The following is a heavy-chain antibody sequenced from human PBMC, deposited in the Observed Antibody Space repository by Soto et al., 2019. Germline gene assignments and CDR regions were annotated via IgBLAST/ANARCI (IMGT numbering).Heavy chain of an antibody. CDR3: ARGEVGSWYSFDY. CDR2: ISYDGSNK. D-gene: IGHD6-13*01. V-gene: IGHV3-30-3*01. CDR1: GFTFSSYA. J-gene: IGHJ4*02. Sequence: GGSLRLSCAASGFTFSSYAMHWVRQAPGKGLEWVAVISYDGSNKYYADSVKGRFTISRDNSKNTLYLQMNSLRAEDTAVYYCARGEVGSWYSFDYWGQGTLVTVSS.